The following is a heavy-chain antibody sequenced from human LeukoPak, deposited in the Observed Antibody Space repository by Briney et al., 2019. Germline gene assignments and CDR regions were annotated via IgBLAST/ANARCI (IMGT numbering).Heavy chain of an antibody. D-gene: IGHD3-10*01. CDR2: ISGGGGST. CDR1: GFTFSNYA. J-gene: IGHJ5*02. V-gene: IGHV3-23*01. CDR3: AKHRGAIAMIRGVTIPFDP. Sequence: GGSLRLSCVASGFTFSNYATSWVRQAPGKGLEWLSPISGGGGSTNYADSVNGRFTISRDNAKNTVYLQMNSLRDVDTAVYYCAKHRGAIAMIRGVTIPFDPWGQGTLVTVSS.